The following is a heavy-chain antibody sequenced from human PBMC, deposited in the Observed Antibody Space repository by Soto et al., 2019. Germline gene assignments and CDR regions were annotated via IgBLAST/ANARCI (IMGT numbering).Heavy chain of an antibody. Sequence: GGSLRLSCTASGFTFGDYAMSWFRQAPGKGLEWVGFIRSKAYGGTTEYAASVEGRFTISRDDSKSIAYLQMNSLKTEDTAVYYCTRVMVLRYFDWLSWDYWGQGTLVTVSS. D-gene: IGHD3-9*01. V-gene: IGHV3-49*03. CDR1: GFTFGDYA. J-gene: IGHJ4*02. CDR2: IRSKAYGGTT. CDR3: TRVMVLRYFDWLSWDY.